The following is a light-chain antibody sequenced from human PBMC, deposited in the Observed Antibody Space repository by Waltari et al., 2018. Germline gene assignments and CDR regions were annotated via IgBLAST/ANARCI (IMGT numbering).Light chain of an antibody. Sequence: ERVLTQSPGTLSLSPGESVTLSCRASQTIKSSHLAWYQQKAGQAPRLLIYGASSRATGIPDRFSGGGSGTDFTLTINRLQPEDFAVYHCQQYGSSPYTFGQGTKLAIK. V-gene: IGKV3-20*01. CDR3: QQYGSSPYT. CDR2: GAS. J-gene: IGKJ2*01. CDR1: QTIKSSH.